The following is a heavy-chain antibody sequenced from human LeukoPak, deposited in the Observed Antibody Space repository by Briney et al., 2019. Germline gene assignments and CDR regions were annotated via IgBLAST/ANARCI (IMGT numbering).Heavy chain of an antibody. CDR2: IFYSGST. J-gene: IGHJ4*02. D-gene: IGHD3-10*01. CDR1: GDSIIGYY. CDR3: ARRSITMVRGGRLGPTHMDV. V-gene: IGHV4-59*04. Sequence: LSETLSLTCSVSGDSIIGYYWGWIRQPPGKGLEWIGNIFYSGSTYYSPSLKSRVTISLDTSRNQFSLKLSSVTAADTAVYYCARRSITMVRGGRLGPTHMDVWGQGTLVTVSS.